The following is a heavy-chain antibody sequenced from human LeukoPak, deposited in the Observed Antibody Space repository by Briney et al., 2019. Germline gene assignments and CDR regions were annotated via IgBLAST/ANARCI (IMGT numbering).Heavy chain of an antibody. J-gene: IGHJ4*02. D-gene: IGHD5-18*01. CDR1: GGFIGNYY. V-gene: IGHV4-4*07. CDR3: ARGQLATAMGRDYFDY. Sequence: SETLSLTCTVSGGFIGNYYWSWIRQPAGKGLEWIGRIYTSGSTNYNPSLKSRVSMAVDTSKNQFSLKLTSVTAADTAVYYCARGQLATAMGRDYFDYWGQGTVVTVSS. CDR2: IYTSGST.